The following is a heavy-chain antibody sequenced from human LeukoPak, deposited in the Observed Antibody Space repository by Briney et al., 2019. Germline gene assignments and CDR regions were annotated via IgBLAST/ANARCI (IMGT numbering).Heavy chain of an antibody. Sequence: GGSLRLSCAASGFTFSRYNMNWVRQPPGKGLEWVSYISFSSGSISYAESVKGRFPISGDNAKSSLYLQMNSLRDEDTAVYYCTSLNYYYDTGGSPWGQGTLVTVSS. CDR2: ISFSSGSI. CDR1: GFTFSRYN. CDR3: TSLNYYYDTGGSP. D-gene: IGHD3-22*01. J-gene: IGHJ5*02. V-gene: IGHV3-48*02.